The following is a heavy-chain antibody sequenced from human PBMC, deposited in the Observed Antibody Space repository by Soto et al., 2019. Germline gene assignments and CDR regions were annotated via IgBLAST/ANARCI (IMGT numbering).Heavy chain of an antibody. V-gene: IGHV3-23*01. CDR3: AKDRGQTTVTTVDY. CDR1: GFTFSSYA. Sequence: EVQLLESGGGLVQPGGYLRLSCAASGFTFSSYAMSWVRQAPGKGLEWVSVISGSADSTYNADSVKGRFTISRDNSKSTLYLQMNSLRAEDTAVYYCAKDRGQTTVTTVDYWGQGTLVTVSS. J-gene: IGHJ4*02. CDR2: ISGSADST. D-gene: IGHD4-17*01.